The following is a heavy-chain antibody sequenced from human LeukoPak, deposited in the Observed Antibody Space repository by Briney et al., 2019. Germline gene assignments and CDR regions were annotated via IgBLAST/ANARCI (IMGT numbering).Heavy chain of an antibody. J-gene: IGHJ6*03. D-gene: IGHD3-9*01. V-gene: IGHV1-8*01. CDR1: GYTFTSYD. Sequence: ASVKVSCKASGYTFTSYDINWVRQATGQGLEWMGWMNPNSGNTGYAHKFQGRVTMTRNTSISTAYMELSSLRSEDTAVYYCARGVLRYFDWLKSYYYYYMDVWGKGTTVTISS. CDR3: ARGVLRYFDWLKSYYYYYMDV. CDR2: MNPNSGNT.